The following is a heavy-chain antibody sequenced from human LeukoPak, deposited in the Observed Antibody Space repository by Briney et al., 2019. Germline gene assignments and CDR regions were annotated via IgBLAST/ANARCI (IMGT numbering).Heavy chain of an antibody. V-gene: IGHV1-18*01. CDR3: ARLGVDYGSGSYIDYYYYMDV. Sequence: ASVKVSCKASGYTFTSYGISWVRQAPGQGLEWMGWISAYNGNTNYAQKLQGRVTMTTDTSTSTAYMELRSLRSDDTAVYYCARLGVDYGSGSYIDYYYYMDVWGKGTTVTVSS. CDR1: GYTFTSYG. D-gene: IGHD3-10*01. J-gene: IGHJ6*03. CDR2: ISAYNGNT.